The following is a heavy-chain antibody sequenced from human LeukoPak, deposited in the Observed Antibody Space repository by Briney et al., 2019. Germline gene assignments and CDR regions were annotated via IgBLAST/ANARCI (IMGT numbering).Heavy chain of an antibody. CDR3: ASILTTVTTPIDY. Sequence: SETLPLTCAVYGGSFSGYYWGWIRQPPGKGLEWIGSIYYSGSTYYNPSLKSRVTISVDTSKNQFSLKLSSVTAADTAVYYCASILTTVTTPIDYWGQGTLVTVSS. CDR2: IYYSGST. V-gene: IGHV4-39*01. J-gene: IGHJ4*02. CDR1: GGSFSGYY. D-gene: IGHD4-17*01.